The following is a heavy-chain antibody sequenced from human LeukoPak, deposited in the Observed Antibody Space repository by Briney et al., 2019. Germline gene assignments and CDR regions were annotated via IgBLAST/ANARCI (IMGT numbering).Heavy chain of an antibody. V-gene: IGHV3-9*03. Sequence: PGRSLRLSCAASGFTFDDYAMHWVRQAPGKGLEWVSGISWNSGSIGYADSVKGRFTISRDNAKNSLYLQMNSLRAEGMALYYCASEMTTVKGDYFDYWGQGTLVTVSS. CDR2: ISWNSGSI. CDR3: ASEMTTVKGDYFDY. D-gene: IGHD4-11*01. CDR1: GFTFDDYA. J-gene: IGHJ4*02.